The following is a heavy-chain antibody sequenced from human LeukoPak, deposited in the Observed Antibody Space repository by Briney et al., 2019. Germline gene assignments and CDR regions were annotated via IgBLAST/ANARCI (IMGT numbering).Heavy chain of an antibody. V-gene: IGHV1-8*03. D-gene: IGHD6-13*01. CDR2: MNPNSGNT. J-gene: IGHJ6*03. Sequence: ASVKVSCKASGYTFTSYDINWVRQATGQGLEWMGWMNPNSGNTGYAQKFQGRVTITRNTSISTAYMELSSLRSEDTAVYYCARGLRVSSSWYWVKKRYYYYMDVWGKGTTVTVSS. CDR3: ARGLRVSSSWYWVKKRYYYYMDV. CDR1: GYTFTSYD.